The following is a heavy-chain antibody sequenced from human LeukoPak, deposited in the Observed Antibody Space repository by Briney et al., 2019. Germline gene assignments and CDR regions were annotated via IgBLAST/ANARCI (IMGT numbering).Heavy chain of an antibody. D-gene: IGHD5-24*01. CDR3: ARAFGRDGYNSD. Sequence: ASVKVSCKASGYTFTGYYMHWVRQAPGQGLEWMGLINPNSGGTNYAQKFQGRVTMTRDTSISTAYMELSSLRSEDTAVYYCARAFGRDGYNSDWGQGTMVTVSS. CDR1: GYTFTGYY. J-gene: IGHJ4*02. V-gene: IGHV1-2*02. CDR2: INPNSGGT.